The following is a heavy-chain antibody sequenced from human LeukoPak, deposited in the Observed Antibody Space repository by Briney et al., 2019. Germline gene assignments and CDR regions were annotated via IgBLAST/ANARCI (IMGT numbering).Heavy chain of an antibody. CDR3: VKDMPDCRGAKFYVLDARPPGVRFDY. J-gene: IGHJ4*02. D-gene: IGHD2-15*01. CDR2: INGDGGDT. CDR1: GFMLDVYA. Sequence: PGGSLSLFCAASGFMLDVYAMLWVQQAPGGGLEWVFLINGDGGDTHYADSVKGRFTISRDNSKHSLYLQMNSLRKEDTNFYYCVKDMPDCRGAKFYVLDARPPGVRFDYWGQGALVTVSS. V-gene: IGHV3-43*02.